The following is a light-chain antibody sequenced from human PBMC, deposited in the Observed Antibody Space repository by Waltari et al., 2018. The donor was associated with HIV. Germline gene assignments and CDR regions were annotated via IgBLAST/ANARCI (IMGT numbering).Light chain of an antibody. Sequence: DIVMTQSPDSLAVSLGERATINCKSSQSVLYSSNNKNYLAWYQQKPGQSPKLLIYWASTRESGVPDRFSGSGSGTDFTLTISSLQAEDVAVYYCQQYYSTLWTFGKGTKVEIK. CDR3: QQYYSTLWT. CDR2: WAS. J-gene: IGKJ1*01. V-gene: IGKV4-1*01. CDR1: QSVLYSSNNKNY.